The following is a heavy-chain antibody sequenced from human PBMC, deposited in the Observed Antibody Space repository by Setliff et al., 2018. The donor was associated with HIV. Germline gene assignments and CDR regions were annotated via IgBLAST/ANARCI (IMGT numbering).Heavy chain of an antibody. J-gene: IGHJ4*02. CDR3: AVDNYNCNSFYS. D-gene: IGHD3-3*01. Sequence: ASVKVSCKASGYIFTDYYIHWVRQAPGQGLEWMGWINPNGGYTNYAQKFLGRVTMTQDTSFTTAYLELSRLGSDDTAVYYCAVDNYNCNSFYSWGQGSLVTVSS. CDR2: INPNGGYT. V-gene: IGHV1-2*02. CDR1: GYIFTDYY.